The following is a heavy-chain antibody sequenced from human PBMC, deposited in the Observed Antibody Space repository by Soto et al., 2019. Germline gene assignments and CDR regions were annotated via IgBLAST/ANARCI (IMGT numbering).Heavy chain of an antibody. CDR3: AKVKDMQRVVTPYFDY. CDR1: GFTFSSYS. V-gene: IGHV3-30*18. J-gene: IGHJ4*02. CDR2: VSFDGSTM. Sequence: GGSLRLSCAASGFTFSSYSIHWVRQAPGKGLEWVAVVSFDGSTMRYADSEKGRFTVSRDNSKNALYLQMNSLRAEDTAVYFCAKVKDMQRVVTPYFDYWGQGTLVTVSS. D-gene: IGHD3-3*01.